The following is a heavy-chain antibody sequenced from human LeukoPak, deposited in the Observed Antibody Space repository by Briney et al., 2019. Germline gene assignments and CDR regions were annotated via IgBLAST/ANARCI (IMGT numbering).Heavy chain of an antibody. CDR1: EFTVSGYS. V-gene: IGHV3-21*01. CDR2: ISSGSDYI. CDR3: ASSHAGKRWFDP. Sequence: GGLLRRTRPASEFTVSGYSMNWVRHRLGKGQEWVSSISSGSDYIYYADSVKGRFTVSRDNAKNSLFLQMNSLRAEDTAVYYCASSHAGKRWFDPWGQGTLVTVSS. J-gene: IGHJ5*02.